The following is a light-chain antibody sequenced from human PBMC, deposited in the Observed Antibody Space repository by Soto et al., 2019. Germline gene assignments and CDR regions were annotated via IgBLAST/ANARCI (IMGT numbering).Light chain of an antibody. CDR1: QSVSSF. CDR2: DAS. CDR3: QHRSSWPGA. J-gene: IGKJ3*01. Sequence: EVVLTQSPDTLSLSPGERATLSCRASQSVSSFLAWYQQKPGQAPRLLIYDASNRATGIPARFSGSGSVTDFTLTISSLEPEDFAVYYCQHRSSWPGAFGPGTKLDIK. V-gene: IGKV3-11*01.